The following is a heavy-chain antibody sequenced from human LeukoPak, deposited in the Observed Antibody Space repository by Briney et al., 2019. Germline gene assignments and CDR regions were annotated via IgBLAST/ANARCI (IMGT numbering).Heavy chain of an antibody. CDR1: GFAFSSYA. CDR3: ARARTTVTFEYFQH. V-gene: IGHV3-30-3*01. J-gene: IGHJ1*01. D-gene: IGHD4-17*01. CDR2: ISYDGSNK. Sequence: PGRSLRLSCAASGFAFSSYAMHWVRQAPGKGLEWVAVISYDGSNKYYADSVKGRFTISRDNSKNTLYLQMNSLRAEDTAVYYCARARTTVTFEYFQHWGQGTLVTVSS.